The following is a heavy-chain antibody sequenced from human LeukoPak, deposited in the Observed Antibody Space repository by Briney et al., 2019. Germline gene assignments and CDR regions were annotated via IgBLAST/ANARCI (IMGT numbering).Heavy chain of an antibody. V-gene: IGHV1-24*01. CDR3: AATPTMTMIVVNILRFDS. Sequence: ASVKVSCKVSGYTLSQLSIHWVRQAPGKGLEWMGGFHPEDGETIYAQKFQGRVTMTEDTSTDTAYMDLRSLRPDDTAVYYRAATPTMTMIVVNILRFDSWGQGTLITVSS. CDR1: GYTLSQLS. J-gene: IGHJ4*02. CDR2: FHPEDGET. D-gene: IGHD3-22*01.